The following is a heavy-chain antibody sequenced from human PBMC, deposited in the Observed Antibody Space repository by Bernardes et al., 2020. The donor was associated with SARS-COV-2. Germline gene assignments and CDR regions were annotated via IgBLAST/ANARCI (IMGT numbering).Heavy chain of an antibody. CDR3: AGSSCGIDCYIGGLRSWGYGMDV. CDR1: GGSISSSNYY. CDR2: IYSSGNS. V-gene: IGHV4-39*01. J-gene: IGHJ6*02. D-gene: IGHD2-21*02. Sequence: TLSLTCTVAGGSISSSNYYWGWIRQAPGKGLEWIGSIYSSGNSYYSPSLQSRFTESVDKSKNQFSLSLSFVTAADTAVYYCAGSSCGIDCYIGGLRSWGYGMDVWGQGITVTVSS.